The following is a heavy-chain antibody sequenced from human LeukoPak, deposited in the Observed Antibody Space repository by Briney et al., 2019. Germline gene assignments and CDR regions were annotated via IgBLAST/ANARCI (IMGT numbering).Heavy chain of an antibody. CDR1: GYTFTGYY. Sequence: GASVKVSCKASGYTFTGYYMHWVRQAPGQGLEWMGWINPNSGGTNYAQKFQGRVTMARDMSISTAYMELSRLRSDDTAVYYCAVIDFWSDGYYYGMDVWGQGTTVTVSS. J-gene: IGHJ6*02. CDR3: AVIDFWSDGYYYGMDV. CDR2: INPNSGGT. V-gene: IGHV1-2*02. D-gene: IGHD3-3*01.